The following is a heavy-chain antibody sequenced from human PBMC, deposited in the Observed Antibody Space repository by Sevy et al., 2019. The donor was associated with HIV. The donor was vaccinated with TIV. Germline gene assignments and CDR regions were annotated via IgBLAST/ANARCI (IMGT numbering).Heavy chain of an antibody. V-gene: IGHV1-24*01. Sequence: ASVKVSCKVSGYTLTKLSMHWVRQVRGKGLEWMGSFDPEDGKRIYAQKFQGRFTMTEDTSTDTGYLDLNSLRSEDSAAYFCATTKDYYESSGDPFDYWGQGTLVTVSS. CDR3: ATTKDYYESSGDPFDY. J-gene: IGHJ4*02. CDR1: GYTLTKLS. CDR2: FDPEDGKR. D-gene: IGHD3-22*01.